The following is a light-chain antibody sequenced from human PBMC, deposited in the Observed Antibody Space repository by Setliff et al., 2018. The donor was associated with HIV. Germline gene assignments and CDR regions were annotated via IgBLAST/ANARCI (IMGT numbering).Light chain of an antibody. CDR2: DVS. V-gene: IGLV2-14*03. CDR1: SSDVGSYNF. CDR3: CSYTSSLTYV. J-gene: IGLJ1*01. Sequence: VLAQPASVSGSPGQSITISCSGSSSDVGSYNFVSWYQQHPGKAPQVIIYDVSRRPSGVSSRFSGSKSGNTASLTISGLRAEDQADYYCCSYTSSLTYVFGTGTKVTVL.